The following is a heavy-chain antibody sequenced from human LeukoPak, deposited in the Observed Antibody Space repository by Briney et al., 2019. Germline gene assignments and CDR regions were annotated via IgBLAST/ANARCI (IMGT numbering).Heavy chain of an antibody. CDR3: ASGITMIVVAH. CDR2: IYHSGTT. J-gene: IGHJ4*02. Sequence: SSETLSLTCAVSGYSISSGYYWGWIRQPPGKGLEWIGYIYHSGTTYYNPSLKSRVTMSVDTSKNQFSLKLSSVTAADTAAYYCASGITMIVVAHWGQGILVTVSS. D-gene: IGHD3-22*01. CDR1: GYSISSGYY. V-gene: IGHV4-38-2*01.